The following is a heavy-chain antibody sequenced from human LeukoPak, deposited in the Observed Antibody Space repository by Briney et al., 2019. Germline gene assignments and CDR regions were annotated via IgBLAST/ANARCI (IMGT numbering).Heavy chain of an antibody. J-gene: IGHJ4*02. D-gene: IGHD6-6*01. CDR1: GFTFSSYG. CDR2: IRYDGSNK. Sequence: GGSLRLSRAASGFTFSSYGTHWVRQAPGKGLEWVAFIRYDGSNKYYADSVKGRFTISRDNSKNTLYLQMNSLRAEDTAVYYCAKDRIAARHIIDYWGQGTLVTVSS. CDR3: AKDRIAARHIIDY. V-gene: IGHV3-30*02.